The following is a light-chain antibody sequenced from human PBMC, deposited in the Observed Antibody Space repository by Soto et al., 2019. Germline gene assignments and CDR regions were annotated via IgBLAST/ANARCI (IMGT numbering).Light chain of an antibody. CDR3: AAWDDSLNAWV. CDR2: SSN. J-gene: IGLJ3*02. CDR1: SSNIGSHT. V-gene: IGLV1-44*01. Sequence: QSALTQPPSASGTPGQRVTISCSGGSSNIGSHTVNWYQQLPGTAPKLLIYSSNQRPSGVPDRFSGSKSGTSASLAISGLQSEDEADYYCAAWDDSLNAWVFGGGTKLTVL.